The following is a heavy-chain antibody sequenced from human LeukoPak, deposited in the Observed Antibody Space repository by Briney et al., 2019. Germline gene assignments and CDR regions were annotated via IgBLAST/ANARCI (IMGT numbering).Heavy chain of an antibody. Sequence: QPGGSLTLSCAVSGFTFSSYWMSWVRQTPGKGLEWVANIKQDGSEEYYVDSVKGRFTISRDNAKNSLYFQMNSLRPEDTAVYYCARDPLDHWGQGALVSVSS. CDR3: ARDPLDH. CDR2: IKQDGSEE. V-gene: IGHV3-7*05. CDR1: GFTFSSYW. J-gene: IGHJ5*02.